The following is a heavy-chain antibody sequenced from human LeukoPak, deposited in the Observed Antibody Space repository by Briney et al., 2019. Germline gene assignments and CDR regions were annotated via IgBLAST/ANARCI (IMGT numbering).Heavy chain of an antibody. CDR3: AAEKQQQLVY. V-gene: IGHV1-69*01. CDR1: GGTFSSYA. J-gene: IGHJ4*02. CDR2: IIPIFGTA. D-gene: IGHD6-13*01. Sequence: SVKVSCKASGGTFSSYAISWVRQAPGQGLEWMGGIIPIFGTANYAQKFQGRVTITADESTSTAYMELRSLRSDDTAVYYCAAEKQQQLVYWGQGTLVTVSS.